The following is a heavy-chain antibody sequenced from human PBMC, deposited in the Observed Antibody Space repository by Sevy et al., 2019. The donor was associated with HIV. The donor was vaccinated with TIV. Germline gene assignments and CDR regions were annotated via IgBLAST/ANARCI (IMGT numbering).Heavy chain of an antibody. CDR3: ARGEEVLLWFGESLRALFDY. J-gene: IGHJ4*02. CDR2: IWYDGSNK. V-gene: IGHV3-33*01. Sequence: GGSLRLSCAASGFTFSSYGMHWVRQAPGKGLEWVAVIWYDGSNKYYADSVKGRFTISRDNSKNTLYLQMNSLMAEDTAVYYCARGEEVLLWFGESLRALFDYWGQGTLVTVSS. CDR1: GFTFSSYG. D-gene: IGHD3-10*01.